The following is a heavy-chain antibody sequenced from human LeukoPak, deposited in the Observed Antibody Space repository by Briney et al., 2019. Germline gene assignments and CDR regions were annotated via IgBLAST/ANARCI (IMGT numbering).Heavy chain of an antibody. Sequence: SETLSLTCDVSGFSITSGDYWGGIRPSPGRGLEWIGIISDSGDTYYIPSLRSRVTMSLDTSRNQFSLDLRSVSAADTAVYFCARVGPLAVGTGKRVYSFDYWGQGTLVTVSS. CDR3: ARVGPLAVGTGKRVYSFDY. V-gene: IGHV4-38-2*01. CDR2: ISDSGDT. CDR1: GFSITSGDY. J-gene: IGHJ4*02. D-gene: IGHD1-1*01.